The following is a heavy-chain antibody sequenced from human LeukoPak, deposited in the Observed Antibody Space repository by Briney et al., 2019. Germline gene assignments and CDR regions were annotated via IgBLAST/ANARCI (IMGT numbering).Heavy chain of an antibody. D-gene: IGHD4-17*01. J-gene: IGHJ6*02. CDR2: IIPIFGTA. CDR3: ARTYGDYVFFRMDV. CDR1: GGTFSSYA. Sequence: SVKVSCKASGGTFSSYAISWVRQAPGQGLEWMGGIIPIFGTANYAQKFQGRVTVTADESTSTAYMELSSLRSEDTAVYYCARTYGDYVFFRMDVWGQGTTVTVSS. V-gene: IGHV1-69*13.